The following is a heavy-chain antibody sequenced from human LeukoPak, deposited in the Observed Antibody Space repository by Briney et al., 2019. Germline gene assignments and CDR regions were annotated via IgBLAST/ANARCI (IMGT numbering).Heavy chain of an antibody. Sequence: GSSVKVSCKASGGTFSSYAISWVRQAPGQGLEWMGRIIPIFGIANYAQKFQGRVTITADKSTSTAYMELSSLRSEDTAVYYCARGGCSSTSCSFDYWGQGTLVTVSS. CDR3: ARGGCSSTSCSFDY. CDR2: IIPIFGIA. CDR1: GGTFSSYA. V-gene: IGHV1-69*04. J-gene: IGHJ4*02. D-gene: IGHD2-2*01.